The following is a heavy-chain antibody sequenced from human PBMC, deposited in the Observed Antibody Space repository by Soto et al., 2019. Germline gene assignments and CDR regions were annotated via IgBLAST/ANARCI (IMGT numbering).Heavy chain of an antibody. CDR2: INDDGSRT. CDR1: GFTLSNFW. V-gene: IGHV3-74*01. CDR3: VRDHHDYDFWSGNPRGYFDL. D-gene: IGHD3-3*01. Sequence: GGSLRLSCAASGFTLSNFWMHWVRQVPGKGLVWVSRINDDGSRTKYADSVEGRLTISRDTAKNTLYLQMDSLRVEDTAVYYCVRDHHDYDFWSGNPRGYFDLGGRGTRVTVSS. J-gene: IGHJ2*01.